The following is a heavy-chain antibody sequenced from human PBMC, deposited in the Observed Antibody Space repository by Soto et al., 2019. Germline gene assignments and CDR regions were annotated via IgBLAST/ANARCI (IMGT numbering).Heavy chain of an antibody. V-gene: IGHV3-48*01. CDR2: ISSSSSTI. J-gene: IGHJ4*02. Sequence: EVQLVESGGGLVQPGGSLRLSCAASGFTFSSYSMNWVRQAPGKGLEWVSYISSSSSTIYYVDSVKGRFTISRDNAKKSLYLKIISLRADDTAVYYWARELGYWGQGTLVTVFS. CDR1: GFTFSSYS. CDR3: ARELGY.